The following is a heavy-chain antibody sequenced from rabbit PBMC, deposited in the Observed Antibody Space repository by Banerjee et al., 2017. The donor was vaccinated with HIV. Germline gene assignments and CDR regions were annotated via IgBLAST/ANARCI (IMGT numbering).Heavy chain of an antibody. D-gene: IGHD6-1*01. CDR3: ASLGYIVGDTGYSYAAFFNL. CDR1: GFEFSSNP. CDR2: ISNGDAST. Sequence: QEQLVESGGRLVQPEGSLTLTCKASGFEFSSNPMCWVRQAPGERPEWIAWISNGDASTNYAGWVNGRFSIFRSTSLNTVTLQMTSLTAADTATYFCASLGYIVGDTGYSYAAFFNLWGPGTLVTVS. J-gene: IGHJ4*01. V-gene: IGHV1S47*01.